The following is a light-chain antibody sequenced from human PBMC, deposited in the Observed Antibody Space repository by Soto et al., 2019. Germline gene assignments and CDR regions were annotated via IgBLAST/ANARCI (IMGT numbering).Light chain of an antibody. J-gene: IGKJ5*01. V-gene: IGKV3-20*01. CDR2: VAS. CDR3: QQYGRSPT. Sequence: EIVLTQSPGTLSLSPGERATLSCRASQSVISNYLAWYQQKPGQAPRLLIYVASSRATGIPARFSGSGSVTALALTICRLEPEDVAVYYCQQYGRSPTFGPGTRLEIK. CDR1: QSVISNY.